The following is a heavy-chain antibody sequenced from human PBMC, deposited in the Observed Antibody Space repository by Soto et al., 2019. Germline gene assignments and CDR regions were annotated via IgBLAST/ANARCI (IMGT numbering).Heavy chain of an antibody. D-gene: IGHD3-22*01. J-gene: IGHJ4*02. CDR3: ACQHESYYYDSSGYYTPLYI. Sequence: PGGSLRLSCAASGFTFSNYWMSWVRQAPGKGLEWVANIKPDGSEKYYVDSVKGRFTFSRDNAENSVYLQMNSLRAEDTAVYYCACQHESYYYDSSGYYTPLYIWGQGTLVTVSS. V-gene: IGHV3-7*03. CDR1: GFTFSNYW. CDR2: IKPDGSEK.